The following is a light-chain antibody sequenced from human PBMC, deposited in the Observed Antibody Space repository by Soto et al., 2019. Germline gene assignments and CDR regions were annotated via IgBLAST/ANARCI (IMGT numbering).Light chain of an antibody. J-gene: IGLJ2*01. CDR3: QTWATGIQVV. V-gene: IGLV4-69*01. Sequence: QPVLTQSPSASASLGASVKLTCTLSSGHSSHAIAWHQQQPEKGPRYLMKLNSDGSHSKGDGIPDRFSGSSSGAERYLTISSLQSEDEADYYCQTWATGIQVVFGGGTKLTVL. CDR2: LNSDGSH. CDR1: SGHSSHA.